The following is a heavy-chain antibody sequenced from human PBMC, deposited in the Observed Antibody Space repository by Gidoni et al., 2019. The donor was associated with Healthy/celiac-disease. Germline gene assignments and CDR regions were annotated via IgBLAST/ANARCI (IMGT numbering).Heavy chain of an antibody. V-gene: IGHV3-23*01. D-gene: IGHD5-12*01. Sequence: EVQLLESGGGLVQPGGSLRLSCAASGLPFSSYAMSWVRQAPGKGLGWGSAISGSGGSTYYADSVKGRFTISRDNSKNTLYLKMNSLRAEDTAVYYCAKDPQDGYNSAEEDWYFDFWGRGTLVTVSS. J-gene: IGHJ2*01. CDR2: ISGSGGST. CDR1: GLPFSSYA. CDR3: AKDPQDGYNSAEEDWYFDF.